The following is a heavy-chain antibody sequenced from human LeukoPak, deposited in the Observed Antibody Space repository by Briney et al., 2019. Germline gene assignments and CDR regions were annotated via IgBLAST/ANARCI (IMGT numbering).Heavy chain of an antibody. CDR1: GYTFTGYY. CDR2: INPNSGGT. V-gene: IGHV1-2*06. CDR3: ARDRVLSRWVAGTGWFDP. Sequence: ASVKVSCKASGYTFTGYYMHWVRQAPGQGLEWIGRINPNSGGTNYAQKFQGRVTMTRDTSISTAYMELSRLRSDDTAVYYCARDRVLSRWVAGTGWFDPWGQGTLVTVSS. J-gene: IGHJ5*02. D-gene: IGHD2-15*01.